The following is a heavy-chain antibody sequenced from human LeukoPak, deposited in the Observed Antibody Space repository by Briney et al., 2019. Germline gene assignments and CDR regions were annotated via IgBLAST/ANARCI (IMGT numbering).Heavy chain of an antibody. V-gene: IGHV3-66*01. CDR3: ASPYYYDSSGPVAFDI. D-gene: IGHD3-22*01. J-gene: IGHJ3*02. CDR2: IYSGGST. CDR1: GFTFSSYS. Sequence: GGSLRLSCAASGFTFSSYSMSWVRQAPGKGLEWVSVIYSGGSTYYADSVKGRFTISRDNSKNTLYLQMNSLRAEDTAVYYCASPYYYDSSGPVAFDIWGQGTMVTVSS.